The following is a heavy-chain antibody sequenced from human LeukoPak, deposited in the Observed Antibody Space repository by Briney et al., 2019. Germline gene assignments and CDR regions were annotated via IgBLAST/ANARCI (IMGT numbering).Heavy chain of an antibody. D-gene: IGHD4-17*01. CDR1: GDSVSSGDYH. Sequence: SETLSLTCTVSGDSVSSGDYHWSWIRQPPGKGLEWIGNISNSGNTNYNPSLKSRVTISIDTSKNQFSLKLSSVTAADTAVYYCARGGDYGDLRYFDYWGQGTLVTVSS. CDR2: ISNSGNT. CDR3: ARGGDYGDLRYFDY. V-gene: IGHV4-61*08. J-gene: IGHJ4*02.